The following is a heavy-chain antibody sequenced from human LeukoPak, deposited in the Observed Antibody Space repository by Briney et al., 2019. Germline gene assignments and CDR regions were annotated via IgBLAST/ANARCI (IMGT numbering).Heavy chain of an antibody. CDR3: AKDLEGGDLTLDY. D-gene: IGHD2-21*01. Sequence: GGSLRLSCAASGFTFSSYAMSWVRQAPGKGLEWVSAISVSGGSTYYADSVKGRFTISRDNSKNTLYLQMNSLRAEDTAVYYCAKDLEGGDLTLDYWGQGTLVTVSS. CDR2: ISVSGGST. CDR1: GFTFSSYA. J-gene: IGHJ4*02. V-gene: IGHV3-23*01.